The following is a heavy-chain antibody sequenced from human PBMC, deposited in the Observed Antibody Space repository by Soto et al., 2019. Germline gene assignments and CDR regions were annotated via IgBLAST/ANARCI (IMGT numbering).Heavy chain of an antibody. V-gene: IGHV3-23*01. CDR3: AKAIADCGGDCYLYYFDY. Sequence: GGSLRLSCAASGFTFSSYAMSWVRQAPGKGLEWVSAISGSGGSTYYADSVKGRFTISRDNSKNTLYLQMNSLRAEDTAVYYCAKAIADCGGDCYLYYFDYWGQGTLVTVSS. CDR2: ISGSGGST. J-gene: IGHJ4*02. CDR1: GFTFSSYA. D-gene: IGHD2-21*01.